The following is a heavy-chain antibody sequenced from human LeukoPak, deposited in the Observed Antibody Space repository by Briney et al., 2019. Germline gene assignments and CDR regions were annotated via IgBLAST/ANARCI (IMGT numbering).Heavy chain of an antibody. D-gene: IGHD2-15*01. CDR3: AKDIGHCSGASCLYLDD. V-gene: IGHV3-30*18. J-gene: IGHJ4*02. CDR1: GFTFSSYG. Sequence: PGGSLRLSCAASGFTFSSYGMHWVRQAPGKGLEWVAVISYDATEKYYPDSVKGRFTISRDNSKNTLYLQMNSLRAEDTAMYYCAKDIGHCSGASCLYLDDWGQGTLVTVSS. CDR2: ISYDATEK.